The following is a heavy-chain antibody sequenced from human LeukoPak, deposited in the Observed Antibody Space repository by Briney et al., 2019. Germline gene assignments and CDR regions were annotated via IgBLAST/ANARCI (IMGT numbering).Heavy chain of an antibody. J-gene: IGHJ5*02. CDR2: ISSSSYI. CDR1: GFTFSSYS. CDR3: ARDGGEAIATGFDP. V-gene: IGHV3-21*01. D-gene: IGHD1-1*01. Sequence: GGSLRLSCAASGFTFSSYSMNWVRQAPGKGLEWVSSISSSSYIYYADSVKGRFTISRDNAKNSLYLQMNSLRAEDTAVYYCARDGGEAIATGFDPWGQGTLVTVSS.